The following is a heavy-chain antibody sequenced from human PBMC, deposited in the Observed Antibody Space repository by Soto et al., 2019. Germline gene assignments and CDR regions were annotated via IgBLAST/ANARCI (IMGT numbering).Heavy chain of an antibody. V-gene: IGHV3-21*01. J-gene: IGHJ6*02. CDR1: GFTFSTYT. Sequence: DVQLVESGGGLVKPGGSLRLSCTASGFTFSTYTMTWVRQAPGKGLEWVSSISTSSGYVYYADSVKGRFTISSDNAKNSLYLQMNSLRAEDTAVYYGARAHAAAHTWYSAMGIWGPGTTVTVS. CDR2: ISTSSGYV. CDR3: ARAHAAAHTWYSAMGI. D-gene: IGHD6-13*01.